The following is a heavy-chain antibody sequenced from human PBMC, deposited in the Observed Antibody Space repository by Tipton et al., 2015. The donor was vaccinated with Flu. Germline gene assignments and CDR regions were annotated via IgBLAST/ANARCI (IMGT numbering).Heavy chain of an antibody. CDR1: GGSLSSFY. D-gene: IGHD3-10*01. CDR2: MYDSESA. J-gene: IGHJ4*02. Sequence: PGLVKPSQTLSLTCTVSGGSLSSFYWTWIRQPVGKGLEWIGRMYDSESAKYNPSLKSRVTMSLDTSTHQVSLRLTSVTAADAAAYYCARGSGSGTFMIFDYWGPGILVTVSS. CDR3: ARGSGSGTFMIFDY. V-gene: IGHV4-4*07.